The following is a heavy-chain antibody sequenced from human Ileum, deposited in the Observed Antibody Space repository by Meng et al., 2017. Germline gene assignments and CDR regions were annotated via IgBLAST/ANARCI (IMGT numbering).Heavy chain of an antibody. Sequence: GSLRLSCTVSGYSISSGYYWGWIRQPPGKGLEWIGSIYHSGSTYYNPSFKSRVTISVDTSKNQFSLKLSSVTAADTAVYYCAREAYYYDSSGYYVNWFDPWGQGTLVTVSS. CDR2: IYHSGST. V-gene: IGHV4-38-2*02. D-gene: IGHD3-22*01. CDR3: AREAYYYDSSGYYVNWFDP. CDR1: GYSISSGYY. J-gene: IGHJ5*02.